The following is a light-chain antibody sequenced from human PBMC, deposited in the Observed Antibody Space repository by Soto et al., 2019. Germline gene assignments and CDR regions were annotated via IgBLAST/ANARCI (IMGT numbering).Light chain of an antibody. V-gene: IGLV2-8*01. CDR3: SSYAGSSNV. Sequence: QSVLTQPPSASGSPGQSVAISCTGTSSDVGGYNYVSWYQQHPGKAPKLMIYEVNKRPSGVPDRFSGSKSGNTASLTVSGLQAEDVADYYCSSYAGSSNVFGTGTKVTVL. CDR2: EVN. J-gene: IGLJ1*01. CDR1: SSDVGGYNY.